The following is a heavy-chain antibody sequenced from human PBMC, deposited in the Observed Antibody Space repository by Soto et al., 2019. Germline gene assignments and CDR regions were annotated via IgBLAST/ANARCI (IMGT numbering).Heavy chain of an antibody. J-gene: IGHJ5*02. D-gene: IGHD2-21*01. V-gene: IGHV3-7*01. CDR1: GFTFGNYW. CDR3: ASARHIGP. CDR2: IKQDGSEI. Sequence: PGGSLRLSCAAAGFTFGNYWMSWVRQAPGKGPEWVANIKQDGSEINYVDSVKGRFTISRDNAENSLYLQMNSLRVEDTGVYYCASARHIGPWGQGTLVTVS.